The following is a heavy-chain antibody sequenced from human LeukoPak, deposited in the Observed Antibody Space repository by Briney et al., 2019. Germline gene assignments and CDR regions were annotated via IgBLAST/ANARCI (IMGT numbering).Heavy chain of an antibody. Sequence: GGSLRLSCAASGSSFEDHGMSWVRQVPGKGLEWVAGINWDGGSTGYADSVKGRFTISRDNAKNSLFLQMNSLRVEDTALYFCAMGDSSGWYFDYWGPGTLVTVSS. CDR3: AMGDSSGWYFDY. CDR1: GSSFEDHG. J-gene: IGHJ4*02. CDR2: INWDGGST. V-gene: IGHV3-20*04. D-gene: IGHD6-19*01.